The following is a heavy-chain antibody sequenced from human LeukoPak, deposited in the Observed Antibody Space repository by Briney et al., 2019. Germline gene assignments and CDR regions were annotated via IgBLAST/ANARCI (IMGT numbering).Heavy chain of an antibody. V-gene: IGHV4-59*01. J-gene: IGHJ4*02. Sequence: SETLSLTCTVSGGSISSYYWSWIRQPPGKGLEWIGYIHHSGSTNYNPSLKRRVTISIDTSKNQFSLKLSSVIAADTAVYYCARESGGAAALDYWSQGSLVTVSS. D-gene: IGHD6-13*01. CDR3: ARESGGAAALDY. CDR1: GGSISSYY. CDR2: IHHSGST.